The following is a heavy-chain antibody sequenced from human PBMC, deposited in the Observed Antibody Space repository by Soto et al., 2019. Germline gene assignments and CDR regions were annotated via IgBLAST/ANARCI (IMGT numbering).Heavy chain of an antibody. CDR2: ISGTGGST. CDR3: AKSGSSSWYSGVNV. CDR1: GFTFSNYA. J-gene: IGHJ6*02. D-gene: IGHD6-13*01. Sequence: EVLLLESGGGLVQPGGSLRLSCAASGFTFSNYAMSWVRQAPGKGLEWVSAISGTGGSTYYADSVKARFTISRDNSKNTLYLQMNSLRAEDTAVYYCAKSGSSSWYSGVNVWGQGTTVTVSS. V-gene: IGHV3-23*01.